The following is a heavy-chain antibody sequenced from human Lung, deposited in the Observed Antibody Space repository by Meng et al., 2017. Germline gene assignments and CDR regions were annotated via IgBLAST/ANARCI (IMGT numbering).Heavy chain of an antibody. J-gene: IGHJ4*02. CDR3: VRALGLTTMMTY. V-gene: IGHV1-69*01. D-gene: IGHD3-22*01. CDR2: IIPLFDTT. CDR1: GGTFSSSA. Sequence: QGQLVQVGAEVKKPGSSVKVSCKASGGTFSSSAISWVRQAPGQGLEWMGGIIPLFDTTHYAQNFQGRVSITADESTRTAYMELSSLRSEDTAVYYCVRALGLTTMMTYWGQGTLVTVSS.